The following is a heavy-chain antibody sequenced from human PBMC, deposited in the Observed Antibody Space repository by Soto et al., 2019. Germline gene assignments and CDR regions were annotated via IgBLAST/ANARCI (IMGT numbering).Heavy chain of an antibody. J-gene: IGHJ5*02. CDR2: ISGSGGST. CDR1: GFTFSSYA. D-gene: IGHD6-19*01. V-gene: IGHV3-23*01. Sequence: EVQLLESGGGLVQPGGSLRLSCAASGFTFSSYAMSWVRQAPGKGLEWVSAISGSGGSTYYADSVKGRFTISRDNSKNSLYLQMNSLRAEDTAVYYCAKELPPGQTVAGPRFDPWGQGTLVTVSS. CDR3: AKELPPGQTVAGPRFDP.